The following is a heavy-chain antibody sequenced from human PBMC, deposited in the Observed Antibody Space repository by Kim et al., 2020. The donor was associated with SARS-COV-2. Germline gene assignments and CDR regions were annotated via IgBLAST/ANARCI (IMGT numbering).Heavy chain of an antibody. CDR1: GGTFSSYT. Sequence: SVKVSCKASGGTFSSYTISWVRQAPGQGLEWMGRIIPILGIPNYAQKFHGRVTITADKSPSTAYMELSSLRSEDTAVYYCATRMYCSSTSCYAGTFYYCGMDVWGQGTTVTVS. CDR2: IIPILGIP. CDR3: ATRMYCSSTSCYAGTFYYCGMDV. V-gene: IGHV1-69*02. D-gene: IGHD2-2*01. J-gene: IGHJ6*02.